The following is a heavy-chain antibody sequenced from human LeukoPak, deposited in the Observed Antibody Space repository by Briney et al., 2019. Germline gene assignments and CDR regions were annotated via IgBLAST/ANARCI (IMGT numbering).Heavy chain of an antibody. V-gene: IGHV1-2*02. D-gene: IGHD6-19*01. CDR1: GYTFTGYY. CDR3: ARDPKGRQWLPSSFDY. Sequence: ASVKVSCKASGYTFTGYYMHWVRQAPGQGLEWMGWINPNSGGTNYAQKFQGRVTMTRDTSISTAYMELSRLRSDDTAVYYCARDPKGRQWLPSSFDYWGQGTLVTVSS. J-gene: IGHJ4*02. CDR2: INPNSGGT.